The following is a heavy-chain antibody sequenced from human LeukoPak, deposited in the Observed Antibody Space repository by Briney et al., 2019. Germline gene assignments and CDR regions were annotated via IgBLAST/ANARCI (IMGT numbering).Heavy chain of an antibody. CDR1: GFTFSSYA. V-gene: IGHV3-23*01. CDR3: TTDLRVVPYFDY. D-gene: IGHD3-3*01. J-gene: IGHJ4*02. Sequence: GGSLRLSCAASGFTFSSYAMSWVRQAPGKGLEWVSSIGGSGDNTFYADSVKDRFTISRDDSKNTLYLQMNSLKTEDTAVYYCTTDLRVVPYFDYWGQGILVTVSS. CDR2: IGGSGDNT.